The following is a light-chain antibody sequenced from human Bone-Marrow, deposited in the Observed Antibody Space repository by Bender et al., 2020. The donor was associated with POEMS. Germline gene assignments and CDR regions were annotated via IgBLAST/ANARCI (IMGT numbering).Light chain of an antibody. V-gene: IGLV2-8*01. CDR3: SSYAGSYWV. Sequence: QSALTQPPSASGSPGQAVTISCTGTSSDVGAYNFVSWYQQFPGKAPKLIISEVSNRPSGVSDRFSGSKTGNTASLTISGLLTEDEADYHCSSYAGSYWVFGGGTKLTV. J-gene: IGLJ3*02. CDR2: EVS. CDR1: SSDVGAYNF.